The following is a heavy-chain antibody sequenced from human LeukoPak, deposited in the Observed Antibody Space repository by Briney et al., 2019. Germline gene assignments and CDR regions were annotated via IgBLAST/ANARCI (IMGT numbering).Heavy chain of an antibody. J-gene: IGHJ4*02. Sequence: SVKVSCKAPGGTFSSYAISWVRQAPGQGLEWMGGIIPIFGTANYAQKFQGRVTITADESTSTASMELSSLRSEDTAVYYCARGLISGLLFGYFDYWGQGTLVTVSS. CDR1: GGTFSSYA. CDR2: IIPIFGTA. CDR3: ARGLISGLLFGYFDY. D-gene: IGHD2-2*01. V-gene: IGHV1-69*13.